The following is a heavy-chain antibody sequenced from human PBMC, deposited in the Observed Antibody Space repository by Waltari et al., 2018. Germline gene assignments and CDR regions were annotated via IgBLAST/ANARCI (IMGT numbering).Heavy chain of an antibody. J-gene: IGHJ4*02. CDR3: ARRSRDSSGHFYSDY. Sequence: LQLQESGPGLVKPSETLSLTCTVSGDSISSNTYSWAWVRQPPGEGLAWIATIPYGGSTYYKPSLKSRVTISIDTSKNHYSLVLTSVTAADTAVYYCARRSRDSSGHFYSDYWGQGTLVAVSS. V-gene: IGHV4-39*02. CDR2: IPYGGST. CDR1: GDSISSNTYS. D-gene: IGHD3-22*01.